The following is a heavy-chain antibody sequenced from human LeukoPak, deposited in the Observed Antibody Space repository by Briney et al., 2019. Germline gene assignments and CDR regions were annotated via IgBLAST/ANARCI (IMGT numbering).Heavy chain of an antibody. D-gene: IGHD3-16*01. CDR2: FDPEDGET. Sequence: ASVKVSCKVSGYTLTELSMHWVRQAPGKGLEWMGGFDPEDGETIYAQKFQGRVTMTEDTSTDTAYMELSSLRSEDTAVYYCATSTYYDCVWGSYRLDTWGQGTLVTVSS. CDR1: GYTLTELS. CDR3: ATSTYYDCVWGSYRLDT. J-gene: IGHJ5*02. V-gene: IGHV1-24*01.